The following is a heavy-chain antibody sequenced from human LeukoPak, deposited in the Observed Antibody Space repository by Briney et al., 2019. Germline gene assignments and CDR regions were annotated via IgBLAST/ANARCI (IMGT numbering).Heavy chain of an antibody. CDR3: ASVRQWLGPK. CDR1: GFTFSSYS. CDR2: ISSSSSYI. Sequence: GGSLRPSCAASGFTFSSYSMNWVRQAPGKGLEWVSSISSSSSYIYYADSVKGRFTISRDNAKNSLYLQMNSLRAEDTAVYYCASVRQWLGPKWGQGTLVTVSS. D-gene: IGHD6-19*01. V-gene: IGHV3-21*01. J-gene: IGHJ4*02.